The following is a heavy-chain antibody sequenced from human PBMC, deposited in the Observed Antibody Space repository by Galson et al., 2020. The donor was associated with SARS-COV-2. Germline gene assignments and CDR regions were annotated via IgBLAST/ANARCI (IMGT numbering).Heavy chain of an antibody. V-gene: IGHV4-61*02. Sequence: SETLSLTCTVSGGSISSISYYWTWIRQPAGRGLEWIGRIYTSDTDYNPSLKSRVTISRDTSKNQFSLRLSSVTAADTAVYYCARGWVPGGSGTYYDYWGQGTLVSVSS. CDR3: ARGWVPGGSGTYYDY. J-gene: IGHJ4*02. D-gene: IGHD3-10*01. CDR1: GGSISSISYY. CDR2: IYTSDT.